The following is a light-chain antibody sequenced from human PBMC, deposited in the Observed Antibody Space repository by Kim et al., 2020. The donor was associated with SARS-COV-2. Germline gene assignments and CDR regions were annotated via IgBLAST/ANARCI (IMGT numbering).Light chain of an antibody. V-gene: IGKV1-5*01. Sequence: DIQMTQSPATLSASVGDRVTITCRASQSISSWLAWYQQRPGKAPQLLFYDASSLESGVASRFSGSGSGTEFTLTISSLQPDDFATYYCQQDKSDSRTFGQGTKVDIK. CDR3: QQDKSDSRT. CDR2: DAS. J-gene: IGKJ1*01. CDR1: QSISSW.